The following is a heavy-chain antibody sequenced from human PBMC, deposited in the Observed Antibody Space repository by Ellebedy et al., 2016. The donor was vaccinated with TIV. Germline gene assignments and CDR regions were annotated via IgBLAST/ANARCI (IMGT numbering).Heavy chain of an antibody. CDR2: ISQSGRT. CDR3: AREQPYCLES. D-gene: IGHD1-1*01. CDR1: GGAISSSSCY. V-gene: IGHV4-39*07. J-gene: IGHJ4*02. Sequence: GSLRLXXTVSGGAISSSSCYWGSVRQPPGKRLEWIGEISQSGRTNYNPSLKSRVTISLDMSKNQFYLKLSSVTAADTAVYYCAREQPYCLESWGPGPLVSVSP.